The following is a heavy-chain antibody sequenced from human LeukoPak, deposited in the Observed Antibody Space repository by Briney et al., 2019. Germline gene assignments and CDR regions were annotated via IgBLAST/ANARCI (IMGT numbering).Heavy chain of an antibody. Sequence: GGSLRLSCAASGFTFSDYYMSWIRQAPGKGLEWVSYISSSGSTIYYADSVKGRFTISRDNAKNSLHLQMNSLRAEDTAVYYCARDSPDYYYGMDVWGQGTTVTVSS. V-gene: IGHV3-11*01. CDR3: ARDSPDYYYGMDV. J-gene: IGHJ6*02. CDR2: ISSSGSTI. CDR1: GFTFSDYY.